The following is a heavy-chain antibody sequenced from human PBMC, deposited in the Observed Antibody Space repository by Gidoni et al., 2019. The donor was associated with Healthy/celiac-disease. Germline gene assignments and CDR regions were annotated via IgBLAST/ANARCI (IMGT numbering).Heavy chain of an antibody. J-gene: IGHJ6*03. D-gene: IGHD1-26*01. Sequence: QLQLQESGPGLVKPSETLSLTCTVSGGSISSSSYYWGWIRQPPGKGLEWIGSIYYSGSTYYNPSLKSRVTISVDTSKNQFSLKLSSVTAADTAVYYCARQGGSYDYYYYMDVWGKGTTVTVSS. V-gene: IGHV4-39*01. CDR1: GGSISSSSYY. CDR3: ARQGGSYDYYYYMDV. CDR2: IYYSGST.